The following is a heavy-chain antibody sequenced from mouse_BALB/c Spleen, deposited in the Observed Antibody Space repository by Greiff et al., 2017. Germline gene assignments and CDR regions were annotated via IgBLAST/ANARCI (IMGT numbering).Heavy chain of an antibody. CDR1: GYTFTSYW. V-gene: IGHV1S81*02. CDR2: INPSNGRT. Sequence: VQLQQPGAELVKPGASVKLSCKASGYTFTSYWMHWVKQRPGQGLEWIGEINPSNGRTNYNEKFKSKATLTVDKSSSTAYMQLSSLTSEDSAVYYCARNYDYENYYAMDYWGQGTSVTVSS. CDR3: ARNYDYENYYAMDY. D-gene: IGHD2-4*01. J-gene: IGHJ4*01.